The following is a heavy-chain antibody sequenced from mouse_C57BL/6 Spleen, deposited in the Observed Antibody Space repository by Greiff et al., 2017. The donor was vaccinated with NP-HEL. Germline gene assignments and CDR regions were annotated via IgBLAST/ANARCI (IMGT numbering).Heavy chain of an antibody. V-gene: IGHV5-17*01. D-gene: IGHD1-1*01. CDR1: GFTFSDYG. CDR3: ARMITTVVALYYYAMDY. CDR2: ISSGSSTI. J-gene: IGHJ4*01. Sequence: EVQLVESGGGLVKPGGSLKLSCAASGFTFSDYGMHWVRQAPEKGLEWVAYISSGSSTIYYADTVKGRFTISRDNAKNTLFLQMTSLRSEDTAMYYCARMITTVVALYYYAMDYWGQGTSVTVSS.